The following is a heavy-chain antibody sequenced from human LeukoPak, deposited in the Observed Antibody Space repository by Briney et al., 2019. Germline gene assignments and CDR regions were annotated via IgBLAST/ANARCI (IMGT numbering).Heavy chain of an antibody. Sequence: QPGGSLRLSCAASGFTFSSYSMNWVRQAPGKGLEWVSYISSSSSTIYYADSVKGRFTISRDNAKNSLYLQMNSLRAEDTAVYYCARVFPYSSGWWAPYYFDYWGQGTLVTVSS. J-gene: IGHJ4*02. CDR2: ISSSSSTI. CDR3: ARVFPYSSGWWAPYYFDY. V-gene: IGHV3-48*04. CDR1: GFTFSSYS. D-gene: IGHD6-19*01.